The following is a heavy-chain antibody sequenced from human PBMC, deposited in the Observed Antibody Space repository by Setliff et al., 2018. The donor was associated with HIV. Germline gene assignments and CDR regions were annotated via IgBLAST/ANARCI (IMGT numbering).Heavy chain of an antibody. D-gene: IGHD5-12*01. CDR2: INHRGSI. CDR3: VRGWDDKVSTISAPYYYYMDV. V-gene: IGHV4-39*07. Sequence: SETLSLTCTVSGGSISSSSYYWGWIRQPPGKGLEWIGEINHRGSIYYNSSLKSRVTIAVDTSKNQFSLEVTAVTAADTAVYYCVRGWDDKVSTISAPYYYYMDVWGKGTTVTVSS. CDR1: GGSISSSSYY. J-gene: IGHJ6*03.